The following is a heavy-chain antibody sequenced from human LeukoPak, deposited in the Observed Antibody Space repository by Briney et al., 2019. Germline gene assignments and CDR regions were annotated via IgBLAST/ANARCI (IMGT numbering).Heavy chain of an antibody. CDR3: TRSRYCSSTSCYGMDV. D-gene: IGHD2-2*01. CDR1: GGSISSGGYY. Sequence: SETLSLTCTVSGGSISSGGYYWTWIRQHPGKGLEWIGYIHYSGSTYYNPSLTSRVTISGDTSKNQFSLKLSSVTAADTAVYYCTRSRYCSSTSCYGMDVWGQGTTVTVSS. CDR2: IHYSGST. J-gene: IGHJ6*02. V-gene: IGHV4-31*03.